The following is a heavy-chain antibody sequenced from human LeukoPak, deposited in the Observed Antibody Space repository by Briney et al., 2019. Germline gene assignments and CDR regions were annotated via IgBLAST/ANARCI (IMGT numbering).Heavy chain of an antibody. Sequence: GGSLRLSCAASGFTFNSYGIHWVRQAPGKGLEWVAFNSNDGSDRYYADSVKGRFTISRDNSKNALYLQMNSLRTEDTAVYYCAKSHRAYCSGGTCLGLDAFDIWGQGTMVTVSS. CDR3: AKSHRAYCSGGTCLGLDAFDI. V-gene: IGHV3-30*18. CDR2: NSNDGSDR. D-gene: IGHD2-15*01. CDR1: GFTFNSYG. J-gene: IGHJ3*02.